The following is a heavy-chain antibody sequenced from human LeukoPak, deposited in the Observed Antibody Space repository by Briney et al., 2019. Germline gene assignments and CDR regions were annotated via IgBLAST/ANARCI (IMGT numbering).Heavy chain of an antibody. V-gene: IGHV1-18*01. D-gene: IGHD3-22*01. Sequence: ASVKVSCKASGYTFTSYAISWVRQAPGQGLEWMGWISAYNGNTNYAQKLQGRVTMTTDTTTNTAYMQLSSQRSDDTAVYYCARGLDYYESSGYYVYYFDYWGQGTLVTVSS. CDR1: GYTFTSYA. CDR3: ARGLDYYESSGYYVYYFDY. J-gene: IGHJ4*02. CDR2: ISAYNGNT.